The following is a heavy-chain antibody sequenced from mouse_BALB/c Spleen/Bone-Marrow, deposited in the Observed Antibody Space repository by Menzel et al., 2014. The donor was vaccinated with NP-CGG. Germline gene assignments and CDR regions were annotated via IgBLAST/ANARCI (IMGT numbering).Heavy chain of an antibody. CDR1: GYAFTDYL. V-gene: IGHV1-54*01. D-gene: IGHD2-3*01. CDR2: INPGSGST. CDR3: ARYDGYFDY. J-gene: IGHJ2*01. Sequence: VQLQQSGAELVRPGTSVKVSCKASGYAFTDYLMEWLKQRPGQGLEWIGVINPGSGSTNYNEKFKDKATLTADNSSSTAYMQLSSLTSDDSAVYFCARYDGYFDYWGQGTIRTGSS.